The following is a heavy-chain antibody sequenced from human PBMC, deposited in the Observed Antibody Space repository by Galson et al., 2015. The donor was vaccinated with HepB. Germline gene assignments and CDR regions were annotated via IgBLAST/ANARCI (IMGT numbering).Heavy chain of an antibody. D-gene: IGHD3-3*01. CDR1: GFTFGDYA. CDR2: IRTKAYGGTT. J-gene: IGHJ6*02. V-gene: IGHV3-49*03. CDR3: TRVRFLEYQPSYYYYYYGMDV. Sequence: SLRLSCAASGFTFGDYAMSWFRQAPGRGRDGVGFIRTKAYGGTTEYAASVKGRFTISRDDSKSIAYLQMNSLKTEDTAVYYCTRVRFLEYQPSYYYYYYGMDVWGQGTTVTVSS.